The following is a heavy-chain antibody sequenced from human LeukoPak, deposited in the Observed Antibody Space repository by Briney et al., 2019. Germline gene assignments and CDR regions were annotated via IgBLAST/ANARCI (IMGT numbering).Heavy chain of an antibody. V-gene: IGHV6-1*01. CDR3: ARSSSSPRLNAFDI. J-gene: IGHJ3*02. CDR2: TYYRSKWYN. CDR1: GDSVSSNSAA. D-gene: IGHD6-13*01. Sequence: SQTLSLTCALSGDSVSSNSAAWNWIRQSPSRGLEWLGRTYYRSKWYNDYAVSVKSRITINPDTSKNQFSLQLNSVTPEDTAVYYCARSSSSPRLNAFDIWGQGTMVTVSS.